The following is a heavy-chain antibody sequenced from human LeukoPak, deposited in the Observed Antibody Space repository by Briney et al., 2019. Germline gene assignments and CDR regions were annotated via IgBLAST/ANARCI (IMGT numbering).Heavy chain of an antibody. D-gene: IGHD3-16*02. J-gene: IGHJ5*02. CDR1: GYTFTSYG. CDR3: ARVLRPTYYDYVWGSYRYNWFDP. V-gene: IGHV1-18*01. CDR2: ISAYNGNT. Sequence: ASVKVSCKASGYTFTSYGISWVRQAPGQGLEWMGWISAYNGNTNYAQKLQGRVTMTTDTSTSTAYMELRSLRSDDTAVCYCARVLRPTYYDYVWGSYRYNWFDPWGQGTLVTVSS.